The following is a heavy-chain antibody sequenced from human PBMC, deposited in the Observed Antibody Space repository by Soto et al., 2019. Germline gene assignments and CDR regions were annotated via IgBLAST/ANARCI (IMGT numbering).Heavy chain of an antibody. CDR3: ARNGIAAAGTTYYYYGMDV. D-gene: IGHD6-13*01. CDR1: GYSFTIYW. J-gene: IGHJ6*02. Sequence: GESLKISCKGSGYSFTIYWIGWVRQMPGKGLEWMGIIYPGDSDTRYSPSFQGQVTISADKSISTAYLQRSSLKASDTAMYYCARNGIAAAGTTYYYYGMDVWGQGTTVTVSS. V-gene: IGHV5-51*01. CDR2: IYPGDSDT.